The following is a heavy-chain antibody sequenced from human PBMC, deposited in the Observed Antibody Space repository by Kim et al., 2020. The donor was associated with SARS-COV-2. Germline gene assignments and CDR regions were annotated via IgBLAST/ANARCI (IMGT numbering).Heavy chain of an antibody. CDR2: LYYGGST. Sequence: SETLSLTCTVSGGSIGSFYWSWIRQSPGKGLEWIGYLYYGGSTNYNPSLKTRVTMSVDTAKNQFTLKLSSVTAADTAVYYCAGSGDYIDYWGQGTLVTVS. J-gene: IGHJ4*02. CDR3: AGSGDYIDY. V-gene: IGHV4-59*13. CDR1: GGSIGSFY.